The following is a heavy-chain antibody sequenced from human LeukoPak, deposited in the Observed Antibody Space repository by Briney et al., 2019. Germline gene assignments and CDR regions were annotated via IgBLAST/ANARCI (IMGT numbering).Heavy chain of an antibody. D-gene: IGHD5-12*01. CDR3: ARGDIVATVADY. Sequence: ASVKVSCKASGYTFTGYYMHWVRQARGQGLEWMGWINPNSGGTNYAQKFQGRVTMTRDTSISTAYMELSRLRSDDTAVYYCARGDIVATVADYWGQGTLVTVSS. J-gene: IGHJ4*02. V-gene: IGHV1-2*02. CDR2: INPNSGGT. CDR1: GYTFTGYY.